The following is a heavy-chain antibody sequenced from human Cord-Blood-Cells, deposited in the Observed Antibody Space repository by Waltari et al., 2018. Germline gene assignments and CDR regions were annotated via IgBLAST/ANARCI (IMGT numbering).Heavy chain of an antibody. J-gene: IGHJ3*02. Sequence: EVQLVESGGGLIQPGGSLSLSCAASGFTVSRTYMSWVRQAPGKGLEWVSVIYSGGSTYYADSVKGRFTISRDNSKNTLYLQMNSLRAEDTAVYYCARDLFHSSSFAFDIWGQGTMVTVSS. V-gene: IGHV3-53*01. CDR3: ARDLFHSSSFAFDI. CDR2: IYSGGST. D-gene: IGHD6-6*01. CDR1: GFTVSRTY.